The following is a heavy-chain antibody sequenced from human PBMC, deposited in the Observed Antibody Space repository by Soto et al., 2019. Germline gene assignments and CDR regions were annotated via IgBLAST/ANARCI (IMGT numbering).Heavy chain of an antibody. Sequence: DVQLLESGGGLVQSGGSLRLSCAASGFTFSSYAMSWVRQAPGKGLEWVSAIVGNGGATYYADSVKGRFTISRDNSKNTLFLQMNNLSAVDTAVYYCAQHRYFDSCWYDLWGPGTLVTVSS. V-gene: IGHV3-23*01. CDR1: GFTFSSYA. CDR2: IVGNGGAT. J-gene: IGHJ4*02. CDR3: AQHRYFDSCWYDL. D-gene: IGHD3-9*01.